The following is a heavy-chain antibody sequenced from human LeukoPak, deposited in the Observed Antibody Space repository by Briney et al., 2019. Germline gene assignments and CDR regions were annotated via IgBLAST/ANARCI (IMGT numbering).Heavy chain of an antibody. CDR1: GYSLGKNYY. CDR2: IYGTGST. D-gene: IGHD3-16*01. V-gene: IGHV4-38-2*01. Sequence: SETLSLTCAVSGYSLGKNYYWGWIRQPPGKGLEWIGRIYGTGSTSYNPSLMNRVTMSVDTSKNHFSLKLTSVTAADTAVYYCARYDSRGSASTRFDYWGQGILLTISS. J-gene: IGHJ4*02. CDR3: ARYDSRGSASTRFDY.